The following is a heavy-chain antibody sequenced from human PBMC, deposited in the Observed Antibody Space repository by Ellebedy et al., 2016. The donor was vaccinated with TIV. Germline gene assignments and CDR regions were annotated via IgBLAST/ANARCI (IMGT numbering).Heavy chain of an antibody. D-gene: IGHD1-7*01. CDR1: GFTFNNHN. J-gene: IGHJ4*02. CDR3: ARDLGTQADY. Sequence: GESLKISCAASGFTFNNHNMNWVRQAPGKGLERVSFISRNAGSTIYYADSVKGRFTISRDNAKNSLFLQMNSLSDEDTAVYYCARDLGTQADYWGQGALVTVSS. V-gene: IGHV3-48*02. CDR2: ISRNAGSTI.